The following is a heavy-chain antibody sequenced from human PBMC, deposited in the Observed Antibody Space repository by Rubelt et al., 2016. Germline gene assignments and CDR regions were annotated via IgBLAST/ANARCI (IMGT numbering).Heavy chain of an antibody. Sequence: QLPLRESGPGLVKPSEALSLTCIVSGYSIRSGSYWGWIRQPPGKGLEWIGQISHRGSTNYNPSLKSRVTMSVDTSKNQFSLKLSPVTAADTAVYYCARGYGSGSYWNYWGQGTLVSVTS. D-gene: IGHD3-10*01. CDR3: ARGYGSGSYWNY. V-gene: IGHV4-38-2*02. CDR1: GYSIRSGSY. CDR2: ISHRGST. J-gene: IGHJ4*02.